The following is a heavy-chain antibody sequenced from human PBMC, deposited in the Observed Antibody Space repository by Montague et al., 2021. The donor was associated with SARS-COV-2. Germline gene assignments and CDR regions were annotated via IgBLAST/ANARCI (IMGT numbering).Heavy chain of an antibody. D-gene: IGHD3-22*01. Sequence: SLRLSCAASGFTFRTYAMNWIRQAPGKGLEWVSYISSSGSSIYYADSVKGRFTISRDNAKNSLYLQMNSLRAEDTAVYYCAREGYYDSSGYPLSYWGQGTLVTVSS. V-gene: IGHV3-48*03. CDR2: ISSSGSSI. CDR3: AREGYYDSSGYPLSY. J-gene: IGHJ4*02. CDR1: GFTFRTYA.